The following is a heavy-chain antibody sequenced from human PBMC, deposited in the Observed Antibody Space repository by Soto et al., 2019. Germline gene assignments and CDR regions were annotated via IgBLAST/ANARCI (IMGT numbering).Heavy chain of an antibody. V-gene: IGHV3-23*01. J-gene: IGHJ4*02. CDR3: AGVGGPIDPFDS. Sequence: EVQLLESGGDLVQPGGSLRLSCAASGFTFSTYAMSWLRQAPGKGLEWVSTISAGGDSTYYADSVKGQFTISRDNSKKTLSWRLRSLRAENTGFYYGAGVGGPIDPFDSGGKGTLSPSPQ. CDR1: GFTFSTYA. CDR2: ISAGGDST. D-gene: IGHD3-16*01.